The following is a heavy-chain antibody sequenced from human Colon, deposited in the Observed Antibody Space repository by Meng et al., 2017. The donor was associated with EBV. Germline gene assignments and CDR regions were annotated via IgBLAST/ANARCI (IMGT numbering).Heavy chain of an antibody. CDR3: ARGELLWDY. V-gene: IGHV4-30-4*01. J-gene: IGHJ4*02. CDR1: GDSNSSGEYF. D-gene: IGHD2-2*01. CDR2: MDYRGST. Sequence: QVRLQESGPGLVTPPQTLSLTRTVSGDSNSSGEYFWSGIRQPTGKGLEWIGYMDYRGSTFYNPSLKSRVTISVDTSKNQFSLKLSSVIAADTAVYFCARGELLWDYWGQGTLVTVSS.